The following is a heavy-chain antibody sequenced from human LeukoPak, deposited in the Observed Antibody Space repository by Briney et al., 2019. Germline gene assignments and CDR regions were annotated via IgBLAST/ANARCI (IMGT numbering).Heavy chain of an antibody. V-gene: IGHV3-30-3*01. J-gene: IGHJ4*02. Sequence: TGRSLRLSCAASGFTFSSYAMHWVRQAPGKGLEWVAVISYDGSNKYYADSVKGRFTISRDNSKNTLYLQMNSLRAEDTAVCYCARDHVVVPAAMAGGGWRSYYFDYWGQGTLVTVSS. CDR2: ISYDGSNK. D-gene: IGHD2-2*01. CDR1: GFTFSSYA. CDR3: ARDHVVVPAAMAGGGWRSYYFDY.